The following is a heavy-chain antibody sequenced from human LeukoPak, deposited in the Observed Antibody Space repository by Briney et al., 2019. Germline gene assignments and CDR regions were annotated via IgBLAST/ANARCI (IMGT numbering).Heavy chain of an antibody. CDR3: ARGLYSGSYYDDYYYMDV. CDR2: IFYSGST. Sequence: SETLSLTCTVSGGSISTSNYYWGWIRQPPGKGLEWIGNIFYSGSTYYSPSLKSRVTISLDTSRNQFSLKLNSVTAADTAVYYCARGLYSGSYYDDYYYMDVWGKGTTVTISS. V-gene: IGHV4-39*07. CDR1: GGSISTSNYY. J-gene: IGHJ6*03. D-gene: IGHD1-26*01.